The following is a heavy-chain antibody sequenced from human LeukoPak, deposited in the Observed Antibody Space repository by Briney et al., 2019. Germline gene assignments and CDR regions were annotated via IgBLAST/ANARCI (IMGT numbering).Heavy chain of an antibody. Sequence: PGGSLRLSCAASGFTFSDYHMSWIRQASGKGLEWVSYVSSSGGTISYADSVKGRFTISRDNSKNSLYLQMNSLRAEDTAVYYCEGAGYWGQGTLVTVSS. D-gene: IGHD6-19*01. V-gene: IGHV3-11*04. CDR1: GFTFSDYH. J-gene: IGHJ4*01. CDR2: VSSSGGTI. CDR3: EGAGY.